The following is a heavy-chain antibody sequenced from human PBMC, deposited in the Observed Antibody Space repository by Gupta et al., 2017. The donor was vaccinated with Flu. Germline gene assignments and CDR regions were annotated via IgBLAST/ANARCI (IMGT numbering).Heavy chain of an antibody. V-gene: IGHV4-38-2*01. CDR3: ARVREYSSSSGRGWFDP. CDR2: IYHSGST. J-gene: IGHJ5*02. CDR1: GYSISSGYY. Sequence: QVQLQESGPGLVKPSETLSLTCAVSGYSISSGYYWGWIRQPPGKGLEWIGSIYHSGSTYYNPSLKSRVTISVDTSKNQFSLKLSSVTAADTAVYYCARVREYSSSSGRGWFDPWGQGTLVTVSS. D-gene: IGHD6-6*01.